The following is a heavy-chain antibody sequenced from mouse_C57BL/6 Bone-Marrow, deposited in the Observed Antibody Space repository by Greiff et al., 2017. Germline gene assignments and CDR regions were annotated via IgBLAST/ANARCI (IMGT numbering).Heavy chain of an antibody. CDR3: ARSSTFFHYFHY. CDR2: FHPYNDDT. Sequence: VQPQPSGAVLVKPGASVKMSCKASAYTSTTYPIEWMKQNHGKSLEWIGHFHPYNDDTKYNEKFKGKATLTVEKSSNTVYLELSRLTSDDSAVYYWARSSTFFHYFHYWGPSTTLTVST. CDR1: AYTSTTYP. V-gene: IGHV1-47*01. D-gene: IGHD5-1*01. J-gene: IGHJ2*01.